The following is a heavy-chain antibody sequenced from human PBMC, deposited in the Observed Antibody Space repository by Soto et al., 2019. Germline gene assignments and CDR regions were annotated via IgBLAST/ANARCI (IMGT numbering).Heavy chain of an antibody. CDR2: ISYSGNT. Sequence: SETLSLTCTVSGGSVSSGSYYWSWLRQPPGKGLEWIGYISYSGNTNYNPALKSRVTISVDTTKNQLSLKLTSLTAADTAVYYCARGFSAGKGSPPDYWGQGTLVTVSS. J-gene: IGHJ4*02. CDR1: GGSVSSGSYY. CDR3: ARGFSAGKGSPPDY. V-gene: IGHV4-61*01. D-gene: IGHD3-10*01.